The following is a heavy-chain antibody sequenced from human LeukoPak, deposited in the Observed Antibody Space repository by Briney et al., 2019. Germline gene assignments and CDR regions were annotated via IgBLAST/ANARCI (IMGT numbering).Heavy chain of an antibody. V-gene: IGHV3-11*01. J-gene: IGHJ4*02. CDR1: GFSFSDHY. Sequence: GGSLRLSCAASGFSFSDHYTSWIRQAPGKGLEWVSYMSSSDNPIYYADSVKGRFTISRDNAKNSLYLHMNNLRAEDTAVYYCARDRVGSSTSCYDYWGQGTPVTVSS. D-gene: IGHD2-2*01. CDR2: MSSSDNPI. CDR3: ARDRVGSSTSCYDY.